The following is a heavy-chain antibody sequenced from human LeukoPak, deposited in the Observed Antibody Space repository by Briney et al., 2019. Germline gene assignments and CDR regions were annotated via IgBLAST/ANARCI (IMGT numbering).Heavy chain of an antibody. CDR2: IKADGSTT. D-gene: IGHD1-14*01. Sequence: GGSLRLSCAASGFTFVDYGMHWVRQAPGKALEWVSLIKADGSTTYYADSVKGRFTISRDNSKNSLYLQMNSLRTEDTALYYCAKDRPMVSYWGQGTLVTVSS. CDR1: GFTFVDYG. J-gene: IGHJ4*02. V-gene: IGHV3-43*02. CDR3: AKDRPMVSY.